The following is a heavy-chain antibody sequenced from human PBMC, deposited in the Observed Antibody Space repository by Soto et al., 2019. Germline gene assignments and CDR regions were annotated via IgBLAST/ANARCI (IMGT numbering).Heavy chain of an antibody. J-gene: IGHJ4*02. CDR1: GGSVSIGTYY. V-gene: IGHV4-61*01. Sequence: QVQLQESGPGLVKPSETLSLTCTVPGGSVSIGTYYWSWIRQPPGKGLEWIGFIHYSGSTNYNPSLQSRLTMSIXTSKNQFSLKLTSVNAADTAVYYCTRGGDAYKNGHWGQGTLVTVYS. CDR3: TRGGDAYKNGH. CDR2: IHYSGST. D-gene: IGHD2-21*01.